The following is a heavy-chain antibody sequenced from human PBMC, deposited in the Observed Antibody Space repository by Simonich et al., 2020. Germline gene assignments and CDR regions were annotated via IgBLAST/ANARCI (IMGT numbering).Heavy chain of an antibody. Sequence: QVQLVQSGAEVKKPGASVKVSCKASGYTFTGYYMHWVRQAPGQGLGMMGWKNPNRGGTNYAQKFQGRVTMTRDTSISTAYMELSRLRSDDTAVYYCARDSYSSWYFDLWGRGTLVTVSS. CDR1: GYTFTGYY. J-gene: IGHJ2*01. CDR3: ARDSYSSWYFDL. CDR2: KNPNRGGT. V-gene: IGHV1-2*02. D-gene: IGHD6-13*01.